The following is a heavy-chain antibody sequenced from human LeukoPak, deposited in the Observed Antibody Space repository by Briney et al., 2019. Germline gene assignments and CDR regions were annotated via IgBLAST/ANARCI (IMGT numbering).Heavy chain of an antibody. CDR2: ISSSGSTI. D-gene: IGHD6-19*01. Sequence: GSLRLSCAASGFTFSSYEMNWVRQAPGKGLEWVSYISSSGSTIYYADSVKGRFTISRDNAKNSLYLQMNSLRAEDTAVYYCARRGGRGIAVAGQRNNWFDPWGQGTLVTVSS. CDR3: ARRGGRGIAVAGQRNNWFDP. CDR1: GFTFSSYE. V-gene: IGHV3-48*03. J-gene: IGHJ5*02.